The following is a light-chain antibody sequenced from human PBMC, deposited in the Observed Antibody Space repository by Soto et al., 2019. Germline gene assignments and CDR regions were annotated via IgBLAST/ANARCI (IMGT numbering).Light chain of an antibody. Sequence: QSVLTQPASVSGSPGQSITISCTGTSSDVGGYNHVSWYQQHPGKAPKLIIYDVSNRPSGVSNRFSGSKSGNTASLTISGLQAEDEADYYCSSYTSASTVVFGGGTKLTVL. CDR1: SSDVGGYNH. CDR2: DVS. V-gene: IGLV2-14*01. CDR3: SSYTSASTVV. J-gene: IGLJ2*01.